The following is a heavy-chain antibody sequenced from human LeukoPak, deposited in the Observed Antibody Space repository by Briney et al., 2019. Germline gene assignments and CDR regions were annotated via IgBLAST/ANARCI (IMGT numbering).Heavy chain of an antibody. Sequence: GASVKVSCKASGYTFSSYDINWVRQATGQGLEWMGWMNPNSGNTGYAQNFQGRVTMTRNTSINTAYMELSSLRPDDTAEYFCAKASNYYYYYALDVWGQGTTVTVSS. D-gene: IGHD4-11*01. V-gene: IGHV1-8*01. J-gene: IGHJ6*02. CDR2: MNPNSGNT. CDR1: GYTFSSYD. CDR3: AKASNYYYYYALDV.